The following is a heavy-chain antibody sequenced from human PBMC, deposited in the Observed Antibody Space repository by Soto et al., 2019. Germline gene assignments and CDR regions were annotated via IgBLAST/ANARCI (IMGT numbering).Heavy chain of an antibody. D-gene: IGHD6-6*01. CDR3: ARDGDPYSSSSWFDP. CDR2: IYYSGST. CDR1: GGSISSYY. J-gene: IGHJ5*02. V-gene: IGHV4-59*12. Sequence: PSETLSLTCTVSGGSISSYYWSWIRQPPGKGLEWIGYIYYSGSTNYNPSLKSRVTISVDTSKNQFSLKLSSVTAADTAVYYCARDGDPYSSSSWFDPWGQGTLVTVSS.